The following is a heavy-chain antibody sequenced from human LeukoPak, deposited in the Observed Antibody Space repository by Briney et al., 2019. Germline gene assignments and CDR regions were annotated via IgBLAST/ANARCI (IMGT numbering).Heavy chain of an antibody. J-gene: IGHJ3*02. D-gene: IGHD3-10*01. V-gene: IGHV4-39*07. CDR1: GGSISSSSYY. Sequence: PSETLSLTCTVSGGSISSSSYYWGWIRQPPGKGLEWIGSIYYSGSTYYNPSLKSRVTISVDTSKNQFSLKLSSVTAADTAVYYCARGGSYGSGSYYKNRDVFDIWGQGTMVAVSS. CDR2: IYYSGST. CDR3: ARGGSYGSGSYYKNRDVFDI.